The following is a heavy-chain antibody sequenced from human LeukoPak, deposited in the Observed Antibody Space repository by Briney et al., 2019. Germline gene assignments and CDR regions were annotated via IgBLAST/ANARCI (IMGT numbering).Heavy chain of an antibody. V-gene: IGHV4-34*01. Sequence: SETLSLTCAVYGGSFSGYYWSWIRQPPGKGLEWIGEINHSGSTNYNPSLKSRVTISVDKSKNQFSLKLSSVTAADTAVYYCARFLVAAGIHDAFDIWGQGTMVTVSS. CDR3: ARFLVAAGIHDAFDI. CDR2: INHSGST. CDR1: GGSFSGYY. J-gene: IGHJ3*02. D-gene: IGHD2-15*01.